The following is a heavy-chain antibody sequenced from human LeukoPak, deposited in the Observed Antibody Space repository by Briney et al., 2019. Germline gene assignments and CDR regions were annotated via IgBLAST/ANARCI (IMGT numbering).Heavy chain of an antibody. Sequence: SETLSLTCTVSGGSVNNYYWNWIRQPPGKGLDWIGYIYYGGSTNYNPSLKSRVTISVDTSKNQFSLKLSSVTAADTAVYYCASGYSSSWYDYWGQGTLVTVSS. CDR1: GGSVNNYY. D-gene: IGHD6-13*01. J-gene: IGHJ4*02. CDR3: ASGYSSSWYDY. CDR2: IYYGGST. V-gene: IGHV4-59*02.